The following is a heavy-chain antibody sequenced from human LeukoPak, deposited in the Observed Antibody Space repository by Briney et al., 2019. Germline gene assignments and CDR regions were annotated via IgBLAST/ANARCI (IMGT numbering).Heavy chain of an antibody. D-gene: IGHD2-2*01. CDR1: GGSFRGYY. CDR3: ARPGEGYCSSTSCYAWYYFDY. CDR2: INHSGST. Sequence: PSETLSLTCAVYGGSFRGYYWSWIRQPPGKGLEWIGEINHSGSTNYNPSLKSRVTISVDTSKNQFSLKLSSVTAADTAVYYCARPGEGYCSSTSCYAWYYFDYWGQGTLVTVSS. J-gene: IGHJ4*02. V-gene: IGHV4-34*01.